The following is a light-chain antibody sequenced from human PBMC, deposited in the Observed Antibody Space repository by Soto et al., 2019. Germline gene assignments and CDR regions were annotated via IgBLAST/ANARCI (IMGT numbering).Light chain of an antibody. V-gene: IGLV1-36*01. CDR2: YDD. CDR1: QSNIGNNA. CDR3: AAWDDNLNGRV. Sequence: QSVLTQPHSVSEAPRQRVTISCSGSQSNIGNNAVSWYQQLPGKAPKLLIYYDDLLPSGVSDRFSGSKSGTSASLAISGLQSEDEADYYCAAWDDNLNGRVFGGGTKVTVL. J-gene: IGLJ3*02.